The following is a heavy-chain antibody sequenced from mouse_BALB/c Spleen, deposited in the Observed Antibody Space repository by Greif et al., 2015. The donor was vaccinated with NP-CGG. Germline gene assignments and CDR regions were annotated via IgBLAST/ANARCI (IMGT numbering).Heavy chain of an antibody. CDR1: GFTFSSFG. CDR2: ISSGSSTI. Sequence: EVKLMESGGGLVQPGGSRKLSCAASGFTFSSFGMHWVRQAPEKGLEWVAYISSGSSTIYYADTVKGRFTISRDNPKNTLFLQMTSLRAEDTAMYYCATYYRYAWFAYWGQGTLVTVSA. CDR3: ATYYRYAWFAY. D-gene: IGHD2-14*01. J-gene: IGHJ3*01. V-gene: IGHV5-17*02.